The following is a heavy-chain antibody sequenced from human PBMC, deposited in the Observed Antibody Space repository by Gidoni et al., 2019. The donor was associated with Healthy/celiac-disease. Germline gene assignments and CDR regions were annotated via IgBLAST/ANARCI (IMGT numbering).Heavy chain of an antibody. CDR3: ASSYDSSGYYWRKGY. V-gene: IGHV3-30*03. Sequence: QVQLVESVGGVVQPGRSLRLSCAASGFPFSSYGMHWVRQAPGKGLEWVAVISYDGSNKYYADSVKGRFTISRDNSKNTLYLQMNSLRAEDTAVYYCASSYDSSGYYWRKGYWGQGTLVTVSS. D-gene: IGHD3-22*01. J-gene: IGHJ4*02. CDR1: GFPFSSYG. CDR2: ISYDGSNK.